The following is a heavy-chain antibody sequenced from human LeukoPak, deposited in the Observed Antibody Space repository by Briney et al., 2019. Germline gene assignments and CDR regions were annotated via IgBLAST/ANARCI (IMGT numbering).Heavy chain of an antibody. CDR1: GFTFSSYE. V-gene: IGHV3-48*03. CDR3: ARDIKGQYQDAFDI. Sequence: PGGSLRLSCAASGFTFSSYEMNWVRLAPGKGLEWVSYISSSGSNIKYADSVKGRFTISRGNAKNSVYLQMNSLRAEDTAVYYCARDIKGQYQDAFDIWGQGTMVTVSS. D-gene: IGHD2-2*01. CDR2: ISSSGSNI. J-gene: IGHJ3*02.